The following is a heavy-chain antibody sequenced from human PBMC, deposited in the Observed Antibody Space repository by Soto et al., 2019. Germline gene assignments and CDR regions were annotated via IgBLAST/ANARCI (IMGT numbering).Heavy chain of an antibody. V-gene: IGHV3-48*01. CDR2: INRDSNT. D-gene: IGHD4-17*01. CDR1: GFTFSNHV. J-gene: IGHJ4*02. Sequence: EEQLVESGGCLVQPGGSLRLSCAASGFTFSNHVMNWVRQAPGRGLEWVSSINRDSNTFYADSVKGRFTISRDNAKDSLYLQMHSLSADDTAVYYCVNGDYYVGQGTLVTVSS. CDR3: VNGDYY.